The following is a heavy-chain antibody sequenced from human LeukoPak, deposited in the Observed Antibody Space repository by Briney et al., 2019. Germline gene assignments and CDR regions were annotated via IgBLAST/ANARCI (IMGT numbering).Heavy chain of an antibody. CDR1: GFTFSSYW. CDR2: ISSSSSYI. V-gene: IGHV3-21*01. J-gene: IGHJ3*02. D-gene: IGHD2-15*01. CDR3: ARDSGYCSGGSCYRDAFDI. Sequence: GGSLRLSCAASGFTFSSYWMSWVRQAPGKGLEWVSSISSSSSYIYYADSVKGRFTISRDNAKNSLYLQMNSLRAEDTAVYYCARDSGYCSGGSCYRDAFDIWGQGTMVTVSS.